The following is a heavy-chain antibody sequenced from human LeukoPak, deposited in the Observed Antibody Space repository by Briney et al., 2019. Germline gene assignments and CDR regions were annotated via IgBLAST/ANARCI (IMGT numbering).Heavy chain of an antibody. D-gene: IGHD6-19*01. CDR1: GYTFTIYG. Sequence: EASVKVSFKASGYTFTIYGISWVRQAPGQGLEWMGWISAYNGNTNYAQKLQGRVTMTTDTSTSTAYMELRSLRSDDTAVYYCARSSALGYSSGWISDYWGQGTLVTVST. CDR2: ISAYNGNT. V-gene: IGHV1-18*01. J-gene: IGHJ4*02. CDR3: ARSSALGYSSGWISDY.